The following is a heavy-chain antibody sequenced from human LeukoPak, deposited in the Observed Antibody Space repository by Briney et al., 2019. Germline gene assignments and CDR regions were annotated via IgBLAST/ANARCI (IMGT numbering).Heavy chain of an antibody. CDR2: IIPIFGTA. CDR3: ARDSGLDPRDYYYYYYMDV. D-gene: IGHD3-22*01. J-gene: IGHJ6*03. V-gene: IGHV1-69*05. CDR1: GGTFSSYA. Sequence: SVKVSCKASGGTFSSYAISWVRQALGQGLEWMGGIIPIFGTANYAQKFQGRVTITTDESTSTAYMELSSPRSEDTAVYYCARDSGLDPRDYYYYYYMDVWGKGTTVTVSS.